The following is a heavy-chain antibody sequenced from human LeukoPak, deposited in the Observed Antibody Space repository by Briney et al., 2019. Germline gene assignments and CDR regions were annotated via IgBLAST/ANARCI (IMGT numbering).Heavy chain of an antibody. CDR3: ARRSMTNDY. CDR1: GGSISSSSYY. Sequence: PSETLSLTCTVSGGSISSSSYYWGWIRQPPGKGLEWIGSIYYSGSTYYNPSLKSRVTISVDTSKNQFSLKLSSVTAADTAVYYCARRSMTNDYWGQGTLVTVSS. J-gene: IGHJ4*02. CDR2: IYYSGST. V-gene: IGHV4-39*01.